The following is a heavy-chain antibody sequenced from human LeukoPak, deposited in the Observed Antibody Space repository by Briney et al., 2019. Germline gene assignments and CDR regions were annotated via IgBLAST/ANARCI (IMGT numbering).Heavy chain of an antibody. CDR2: IFYTGKT. Sequence: SETLSLPCTVSGGSVYTSDYYWGWVRQPPGKGPEWIGDIFYTGKTNYNPSLKSRVSISIDTSKIQFSLKLTSVTAADTAVYYCARVFDSWGQGTLVTVSS. J-gene: IGHJ4*02. CDR1: GGSVYTSDYY. V-gene: IGHV4-39*07. CDR3: ARVFDS.